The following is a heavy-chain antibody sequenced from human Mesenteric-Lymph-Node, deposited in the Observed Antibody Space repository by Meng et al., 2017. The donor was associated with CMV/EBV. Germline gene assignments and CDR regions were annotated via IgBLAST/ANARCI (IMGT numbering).Heavy chain of an antibody. D-gene: IGHD6-13*01. J-gene: IGHJ5*02. Sequence: QVQMVQSGAEVTKPGSSVKVSCKASGGTFRSYTISWVRQAPGQGLDWMGRIIPILGIANYAQKFQCRVTITADKSTSTAYMELSSLRSEDTAVYYCAGGIAAAGSRWFDPWGQGTLVTVSS. CDR1: GGTFRSYT. CDR2: IIPILGIA. V-gene: IGHV1-69*02. CDR3: AGGIAAAGSRWFDP.